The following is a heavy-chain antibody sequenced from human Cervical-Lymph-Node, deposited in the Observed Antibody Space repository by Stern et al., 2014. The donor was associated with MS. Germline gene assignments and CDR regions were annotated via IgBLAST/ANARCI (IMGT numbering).Heavy chain of an antibody. J-gene: IGHJ6*02. Sequence: VQLVQSGPEVKKPGASVKVSCKASGYTFTTYAFSWVRQAPGQGLEWMGWISGYNGKANYAQRFQGGVTMTTDSSTSTAYMELRSLRSDDTAVYYCARDGKWLQVYGMDVWGQGTTVTVSS. CDR2: ISGYNGKA. CDR3: ARDGKWLQVYGMDV. V-gene: IGHV1-18*04. D-gene: IGHD5-12*01. CDR1: GYTFTTYA.